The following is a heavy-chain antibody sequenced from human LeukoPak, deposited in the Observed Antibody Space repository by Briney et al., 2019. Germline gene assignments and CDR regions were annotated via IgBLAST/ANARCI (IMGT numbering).Heavy chain of an antibody. D-gene: IGHD3-22*01. Sequence: GASVKVSCKASGGTFSSYAISWVRQAPGQGLEWMGGIIPIFGTANYAQKFQGRVTVTADESTSTAHMELSSLRSEDTAVYYCAKDFRDSSGYYYPYYFDYWGQGTLVTVSS. V-gene: IGHV1-69*13. CDR3: AKDFRDSSGYYYPYYFDY. CDR1: GGTFSSYA. CDR2: IIPIFGTA. J-gene: IGHJ4*02.